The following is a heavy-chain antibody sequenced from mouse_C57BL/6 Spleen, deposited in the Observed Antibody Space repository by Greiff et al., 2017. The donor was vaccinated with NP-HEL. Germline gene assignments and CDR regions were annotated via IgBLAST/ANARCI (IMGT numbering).Heavy chain of an antibody. Sequence: QVQLQQSGAELAKPGASVKLSCTASGYTFTSYWMHWIGYINPSSGYTKYNQKFKDKATFTADKSSSTAYMQLSSLTYEDSAVYDCASCTTVVWGYAIDYWGQGTSVTVSS. CDR3: ASCTTVVWGYAIDY. D-gene: IGHD1-1*01. CDR1: GYTFTSYW. J-gene: IGHJ4*01. CDR2: INPSSGYT. V-gene: IGHV1-7*01.